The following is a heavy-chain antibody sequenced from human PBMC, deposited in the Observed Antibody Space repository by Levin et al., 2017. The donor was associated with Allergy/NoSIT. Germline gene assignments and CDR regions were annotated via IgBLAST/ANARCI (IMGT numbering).Heavy chain of an antibody. D-gene: IGHD4-23*01. J-gene: IGHJ4*02. CDR3: ARGRGGILDY. CDR2: IYYSGST. V-gene: IGHV4-59*01. CDR1: GGSISSYY. Sequence: SQTLSLTCTVSGGSISSYYWSWIRQPPGKGLEWIGYIYYSGSTNYNPSLKSRVTISVDTPKNQFPLKLSSVTAADTAVYDWARGRGGILDYWGQGTLVGVAS.